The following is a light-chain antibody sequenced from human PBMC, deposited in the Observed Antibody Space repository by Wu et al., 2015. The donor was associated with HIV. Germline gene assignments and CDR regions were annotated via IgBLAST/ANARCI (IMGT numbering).Light chain of an antibody. CDR2: GAS. CDR1: QSINNN. Sequence: EIVLTQSPATLSFSPGERATLSCRASQSINNNLAWYQQRPGQPPRLLIYGASNRAPGIPARFSGSGPGTDFTLTISSLEPEDFAVYFCQQRSAWLFTFGPGTKVDI. V-gene: IGKV3-11*01. CDR3: QQRSAWLFT. J-gene: IGKJ3*01.